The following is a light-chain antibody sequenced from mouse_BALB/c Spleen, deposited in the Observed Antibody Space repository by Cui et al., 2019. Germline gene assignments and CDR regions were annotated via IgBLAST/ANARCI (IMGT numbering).Light chain of an antibody. J-gene: IGKJ5*01. Sequence: DIVMTQSHKFMSTSVGDRVSITCKARQDVGTAVAWYQQKPGQSPKLLIYWASTRHTGVPDRFTGSGSGTDFTLTISNVQSEDLADYFCQQYSSYLTFGAGTKLELK. CDR3: QQYSSYLT. CDR1: QDVGTA. V-gene: IGKV6-23*01. CDR2: WAS.